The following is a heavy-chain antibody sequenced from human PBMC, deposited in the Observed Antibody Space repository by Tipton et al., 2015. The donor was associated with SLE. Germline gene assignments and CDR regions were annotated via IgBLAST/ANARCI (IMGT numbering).Heavy chain of an antibody. CDR3: AKFEKTTDFYLDS. V-gene: IGHV3-23*01. CDR1: GFTFSSYA. Sequence: SLRLSCATSGFTFSSYALSWVRRGPGKGLEWVSAIRGGGGSKYYADFVKGRFSISIDTSKKTLFLQMNSLRVDDTATYYGAKFEKTTDFYLDSWGQGTLVSVSS. D-gene: IGHD1/OR15-1a*01. CDR2: IRGGGGSK. J-gene: IGHJ4*02.